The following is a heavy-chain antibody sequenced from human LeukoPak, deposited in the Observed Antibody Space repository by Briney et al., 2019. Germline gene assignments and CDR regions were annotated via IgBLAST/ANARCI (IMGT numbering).Heavy chain of an antibody. J-gene: IGHJ4*02. V-gene: IGHV3-74*01. CDR1: GFTFSSHW. D-gene: IGHD5-18*01. CDR2: INSDGSST. CDR3: ARGGRGYSYGPEY. Sequence: PGGSLRLSCAASGFTFSSHWMHWVRQAPGKGLVWVSRINSDGSSTSYADSVKGRFTISRDNAKNTLYLQMNSLRAEDTAVYYCARGGRGYSYGPEYWGQGTLVTVSS.